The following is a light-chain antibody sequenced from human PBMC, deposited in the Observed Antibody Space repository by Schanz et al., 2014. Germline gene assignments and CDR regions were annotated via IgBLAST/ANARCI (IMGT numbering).Light chain of an antibody. V-gene: IGKV1-5*01. Sequence: DIQMTQSPSTLSAYVGDRVTITCRASQSIRSWLAWYQQKPGKAPKLLIYDASTLESGVPSRFSGGGSGTEFTLTISSLQPEDFATYFCQQSYSTPYTFGQGTKLEIK. CDR2: DAS. CDR3: QQSYSTPYT. J-gene: IGKJ2*01. CDR1: QSIRSW.